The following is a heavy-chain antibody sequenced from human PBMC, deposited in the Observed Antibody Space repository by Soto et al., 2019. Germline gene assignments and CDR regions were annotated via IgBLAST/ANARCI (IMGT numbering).Heavy chain of an antibody. CDR1: GFTFSSFS. V-gene: IGHV3-7*03. D-gene: IGHD3-3*01. CDR2: LGQDGSST. CDR3: VRWRWQQSEFDY. Sequence: EVQLVESGGGLVQRGASLRLSCAASGFTFSSFSMGWVRQAPGKGLEWAANLGQDGSSTEYVDSVKGRFTISRDNSLNSLYLQMNSRRAEDTAVYFCVRWRWQQSEFDYWGHGTLVAVSS. J-gene: IGHJ4*01.